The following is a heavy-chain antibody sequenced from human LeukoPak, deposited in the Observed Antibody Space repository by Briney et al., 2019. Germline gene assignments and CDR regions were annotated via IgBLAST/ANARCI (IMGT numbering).Heavy chain of an antibody. D-gene: IGHD3-22*01. CDR2: INPSGGST. Sequence: ASVKVSCKASGYTFTSYYMHWVRQAPGQGLEWKGIINPSGGSTSYAQKFQGRVTMTRDMSTSTVYMELSSLRSEDTAVYYCARDYYDSSGYSRNAFDIWGQGTMVTVSS. CDR1: GYTFTSYY. J-gene: IGHJ3*02. CDR3: ARDYYDSSGYSRNAFDI. V-gene: IGHV1-46*01.